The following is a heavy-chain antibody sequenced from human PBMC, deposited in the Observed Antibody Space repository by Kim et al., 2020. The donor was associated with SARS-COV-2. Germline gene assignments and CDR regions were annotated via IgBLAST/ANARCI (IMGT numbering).Heavy chain of an antibody. J-gene: IGHJ5*02. D-gene: IGHD1-26*01. Sequence: SVKGRFTSSRDNAKNTLYLRMNSRRAEDTAVYYCARDRGSGSYREGWFDPWGQGTLVTVSS. CDR3: ARDRGSGSYREGWFDP. V-gene: IGHV3-74*01.